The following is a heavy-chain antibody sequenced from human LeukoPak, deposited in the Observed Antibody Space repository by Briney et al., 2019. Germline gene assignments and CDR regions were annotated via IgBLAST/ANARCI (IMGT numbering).Heavy chain of an antibody. CDR1: GFTFSSYT. Sequence: LRLSCAASGFTFSSYTMSWVRQAPGKGLEWVSVISDSGGSTYYADSVKGRFTISRDNPKNTLYLQMSSLRPEDTAVYYCAKGENDAFDIWGPGTMVTVSS. CDR2: ISDSGGST. J-gene: IGHJ3*02. CDR3: AKGENDAFDI. V-gene: IGHV3-23*01.